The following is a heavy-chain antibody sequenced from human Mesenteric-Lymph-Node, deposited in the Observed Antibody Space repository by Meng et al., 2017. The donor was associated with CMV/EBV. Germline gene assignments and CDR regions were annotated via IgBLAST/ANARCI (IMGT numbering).Heavy chain of an antibody. Sequence: SCADSGFTFSRNAMHWFRQAPGKGLEWVAAISKDGNNKYYTDSVKGRFTISRDNSENTLYLQINSLGAEDTAVYFCTKDGGNSDLDPWGQGTLVTVSS. J-gene: IGHJ5*02. CDR2: ISKDGNNK. D-gene: IGHD3-3*01. CDR1: GFTFSRNA. V-gene: IGHV3-30*04. CDR3: TKDGGNSDLDP.